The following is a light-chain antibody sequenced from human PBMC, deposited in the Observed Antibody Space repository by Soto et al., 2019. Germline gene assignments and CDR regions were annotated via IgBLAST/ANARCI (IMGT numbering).Light chain of an antibody. Sequence: EIVLTQSPGTLSLSPGERATFSCRTSQSVSNNYLAWYQQKPGQAPRLLIYGASSRATGIPDRFSGSGSGTDFTLSISRLEPEDFAVYYCQQYSSLWTFGQGTKVEIK. V-gene: IGKV3-20*01. CDR1: QSVSNNY. CDR2: GAS. J-gene: IGKJ1*01. CDR3: QQYSSLWT.